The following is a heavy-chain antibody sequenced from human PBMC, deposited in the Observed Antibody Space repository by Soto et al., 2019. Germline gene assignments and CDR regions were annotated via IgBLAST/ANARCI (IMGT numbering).Heavy chain of an antibody. CDR3: AFSYLRATNPLHDY. CDR1: GGTFSSYT. CDR2: IIPILGIA. Sequence: GASVKVSCKASGGTFSSYTISWVRQAPGQGLEWMGRIIPILGIANYAQKFQGRVTITADKSTSTAYMELSSLRSEETAVYYCAFSYLRATNPLHDYCGQXTLVPVSS. V-gene: IGHV1-69*02. D-gene: IGHD3-16*02. J-gene: IGHJ4*02.